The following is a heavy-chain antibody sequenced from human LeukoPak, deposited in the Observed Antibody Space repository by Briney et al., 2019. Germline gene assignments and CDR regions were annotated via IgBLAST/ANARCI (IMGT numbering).Heavy chain of an antibody. CDR2: ISSSSGTK. Sequence: GGSLRLSCAASGFTFSSYSMNWVRQAPGKGLEWVSYISSSSGTKYYADSVKGRFTISRDNPKSSLYLQMNSLRDEDTAVYYCARGPGSSGGAYVGDYWGPGTLVTVSS. J-gene: IGHJ4*01. V-gene: IGHV3-48*02. CDR3: ARGPGSSGGAYVGDY. D-gene: IGHD3-22*01. CDR1: GFTFSSYS.